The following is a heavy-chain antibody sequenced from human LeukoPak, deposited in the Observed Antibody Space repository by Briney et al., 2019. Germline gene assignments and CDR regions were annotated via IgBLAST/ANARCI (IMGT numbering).Heavy chain of an antibody. CDR3: AKAGDAVAAAFDI. J-gene: IGHJ3*02. CDR2: ISGSGGST. CDR1: GCTFSSYA. Sequence: GGSLRLSCAASGCTFSSYAMSWVRQAPGKGLKWVSAISGSGGSTYYADSVKGRFTISRDNSKNTLYLQMNSLRAEDTAVYYCAKAGDAVAAAFDIWGQGTMVTVSS. D-gene: IGHD6-19*01. V-gene: IGHV3-23*01.